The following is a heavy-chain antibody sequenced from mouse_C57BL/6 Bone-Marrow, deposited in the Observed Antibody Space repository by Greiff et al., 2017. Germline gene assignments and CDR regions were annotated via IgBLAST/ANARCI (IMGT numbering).Heavy chain of an antibody. D-gene: IGHD1-1*01. CDR2: ISSGGSYT. J-gene: IGHJ2*01. CDR3: ARKITSFDY. Sequence: EVQLVESGGDLVKPGGSLKLSCAASGFTFSSYGMSWVRQTPDKRLEWVATISSGGSYTYYPDSVKGRFTISRDNAKNTLYLQMSSLKSEDIAMYSCARKITSFDYWGQGTTLTVSS. V-gene: IGHV5-6*01. CDR1: GFTFSSYG.